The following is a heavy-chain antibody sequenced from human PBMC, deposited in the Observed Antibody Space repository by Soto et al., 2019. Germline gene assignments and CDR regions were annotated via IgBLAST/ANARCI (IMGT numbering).Heavy chain of an antibody. V-gene: IGHV4-31*03. CDR1: GGSISSDAYL. J-gene: IGHJ3*01. D-gene: IGHD4-17*01. CDR3: AIASVITQEALA. Sequence: QVHLQESGPGLVKPSATLSLTCSVSGGSISSDAYLWSWVRQHPGKGLEWIGYIYYSGKTYFNPSLRSRLAISMNTSKNHFSLKLTSNTSADTAVYYCAIASVITQEALAWGQGTLVTVSS. CDR2: IYYSGKT.